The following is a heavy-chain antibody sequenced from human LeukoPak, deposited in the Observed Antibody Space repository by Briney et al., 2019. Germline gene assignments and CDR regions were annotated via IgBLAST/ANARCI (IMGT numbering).Heavy chain of an antibody. V-gene: IGHV3-21*01. Sequence: SGXXXSTYXXXXXRXAPGXXXEWXSXIXSGGRYVYYADSVKGRFTISRDNAENSLYLQMNSLRAEDTAVYYCTRDVRDEYTSGWYPIGYWGQGTLVTVSS. D-gene: IGHD6-19*01. CDR1: GXXXSTYX. CDR2: IXSGGRYV. CDR3: TRDVRDEYTSGWYPIGY. J-gene: IGHJ4*02.